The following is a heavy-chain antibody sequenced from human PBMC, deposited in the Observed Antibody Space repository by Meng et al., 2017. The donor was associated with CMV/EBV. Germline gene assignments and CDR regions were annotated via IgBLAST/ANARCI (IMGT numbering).Heavy chain of an antibody. CDR2: IIPIFGTA. J-gene: IGHJ3*02. CDR1: GYTFTGYY. Sequence: SVKVSCKASGYTFTGYYMHWVRQAPGQGLEWMGGIIPIFGTANYAQKFQGRVTITTDESTSTAYMELSSLRSEDTAVYYCASAVQDVVVPAAIRYSSGWYSPRAFDIWGQGTMVTVSS. D-gene: IGHD2-2*02. V-gene: IGHV1-69*05. CDR3: ASAVQDVVVPAAIRYSSGWYSPRAFDI.